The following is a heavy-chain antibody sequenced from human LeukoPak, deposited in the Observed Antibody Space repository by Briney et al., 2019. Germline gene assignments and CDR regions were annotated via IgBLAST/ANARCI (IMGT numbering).Heavy chain of an antibody. Sequence: GGSLRLSCVPSGITFSNSALSWVRQAPGKGLEWVSTITKSGDQTHYADSVRGLFAISRDIFKNTLYLQMNSLRAEDTAVYHCVKSAGKDGYRDVFDIWGQGTVVTVSS. D-gene: IGHD5-24*01. CDR2: ITKSGDQT. CDR1: GITFSNSA. CDR3: VKSAGKDGYRDVFDI. V-gene: IGHV3-23*01. J-gene: IGHJ3*02.